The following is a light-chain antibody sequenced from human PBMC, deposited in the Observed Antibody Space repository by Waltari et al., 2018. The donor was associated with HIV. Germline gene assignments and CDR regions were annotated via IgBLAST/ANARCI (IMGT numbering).Light chain of an antibody. J-gene: IGKJ3*01. V-gene: IGKV1-27*01. CDR1: QVINNF. CDR2: LNS. Sequence: DIQMTQSPSSLSASVGDRVTITCRASQVINNFLAWCQQKPGRVPTLLVYLNSTLQPGVPVRVRCSGCGTDLTLTIRSLQPEDVATYYCQKFDATPSPFAPGTTVDLK. CDR3: QKFDATPSP.